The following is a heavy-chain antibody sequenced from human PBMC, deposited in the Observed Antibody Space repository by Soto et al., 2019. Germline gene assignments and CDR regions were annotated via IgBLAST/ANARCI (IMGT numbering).Heavy chain of an antibody. J-gene: IGHJ4*02. CDR1: GFTFSDYY. D-gene: IGHD3-3*01. Sequence: GVSLRLSCAASGFTFSDYYMSWIRQAPGKGLEWVSYISSSGSTIYYADSVKGRFTISRDNAKNSLYLQMNSLRAEDTAVYYCARDSRGAAIFGVVTAPPSFDYWGQGTLVTVSS. CDR3: ARDSRGAAIFGVVTAPPSFDY. V-gene: IGHV3-11*01. CDR2: ISSSGSTI.